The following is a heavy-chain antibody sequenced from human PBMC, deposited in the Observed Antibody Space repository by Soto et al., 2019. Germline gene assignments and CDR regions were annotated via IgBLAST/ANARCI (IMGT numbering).Heavy chain of an antibody. V-gene: IGHV3-33*01. CDR1: GFTFSSYG. CDR2: IWYDGSNK. D-gene: IGHD3-3*01. CDR3: ARGYYDFWRDFDY. J-gene: IGHJ4*02. Sequence: GGSLRLSCAASGFTFSSYGMHWVRQAPGKGLEWVAVIWYDGSNKYYADSVKGRFTISRDNSKNTLYPQMNSLRAEDTAVYYCARGYYDFWRDFDYWGQGTLVTVSS.